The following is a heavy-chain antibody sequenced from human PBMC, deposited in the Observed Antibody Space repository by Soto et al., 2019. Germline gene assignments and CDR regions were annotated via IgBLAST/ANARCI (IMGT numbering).Heavy chain of an antibody. D-gene: IGHD6-19*01. Sequence: PGGSLRLSCTASGFTFGDYAMSWFRKAPGKGLEWVGFIRSKAYGGTTEYAASVKGQVTISADKSISTAYLQWSSLKASDTAMYYCARHIHSSGWYGNFDYWGQGTLVTVSS. V-gene: IGHV3-49*03. J-gene: IGHJ4*02. CDR3: ARHIHSSGWYGNFDY. CDR1: GFTFGDYA. CDR2: IRSKAYGGTT.